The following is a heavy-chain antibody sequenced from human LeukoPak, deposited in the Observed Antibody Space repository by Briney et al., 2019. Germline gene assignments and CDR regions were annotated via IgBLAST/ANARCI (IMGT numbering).Heavy chain of an antibody. J-gene: IGHJ4*02. Sequence: PGGSLRLSCAASGLTFSSDWMHWVRQVPGKGLVWVSRINSDASTIDYADSVKGRFIISRDNAKNTLYLQMNNLRAEDTAVYYCAREDCTIGAVCSSLLDHWGRGTLVTVSS. V-gene: IGHV3-74*01. D-gene: IGHD2-8*01. CDR2: INSDASTI. CDR3: AREDCTIGAVCSSLLDH. CDR1: GLTFSSDW.